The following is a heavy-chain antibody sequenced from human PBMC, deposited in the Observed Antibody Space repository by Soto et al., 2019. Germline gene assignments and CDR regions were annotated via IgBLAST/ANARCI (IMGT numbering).Heavy chain of an antibody. CDR2: IYHSGST. D-gene: IGHD1-26*01. CDR1: GGSISSGYY. Sequence: PSETLSLTCTVSGGSISSGYYWGWIRQPPGKGLEWIGNIYHSGSTHYNPALKSRVTISVDTSKNQFSLKLKSVTAADTAVYYCTRRGSSGTPVDYWGQGTLVTVSS. CDR3: TRRGSSGTPVDY. J-gene: IGHJ4*02. V-gene: IGHV4-38-2*02.